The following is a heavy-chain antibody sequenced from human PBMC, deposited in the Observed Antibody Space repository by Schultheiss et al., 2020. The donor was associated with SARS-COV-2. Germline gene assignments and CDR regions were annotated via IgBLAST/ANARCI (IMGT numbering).Heavy chain of an antibody. CDR1: GFTFSSFS. V-gene: IGHV3-21*01. CDR2: ISSWSSYK. D-gene: IGHD2-21*01. Sequence: GESLKISCAASGFTFSSFSMNWVRQAPGKGLEWVSSISSWSSYKYYADSVNGRFTISRDNAKNSLYLQMNSLRAEDTAVYYCARYKVPYCGGECYSGPFDYWGRGTLVTVSS. J-gene: IGHJ4*01. CDR3: ARYKVPYCGGECYSGPFDY.